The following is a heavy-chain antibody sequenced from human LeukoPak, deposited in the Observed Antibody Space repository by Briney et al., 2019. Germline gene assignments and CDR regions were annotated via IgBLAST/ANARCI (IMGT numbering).Heavy chain of an antibody. CDR2: IYSGGST. D-gene: IGHD3-10*01. CDR1: GFTVSSNY. J-gene: IGHJ4*02. V-gene: IGHV3-66*01. Sequence: GGSLRLSCAASGFTVSSNYMSWVRQAPGKGLEWASVIYSGGSTYYADSVKGRFTISRDNSKNTLYLQMNSLRAEDTAVYYCAFQYYGSGSYYYEYFDYWGQGTLVTVSS. CDR3: AFQYYGSGSYYYEYFDY.